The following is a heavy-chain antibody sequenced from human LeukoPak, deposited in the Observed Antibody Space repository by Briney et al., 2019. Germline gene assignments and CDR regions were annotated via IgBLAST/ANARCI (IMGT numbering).Heavy chain of an antibody. J-gene: IGHJ4*02. D-gene: IGHD3-22*01. V-gene: IGHV3-30-3*01. CDR2: ISYDGSNK. Sequence: GGSLRLSCAASGFTFSSYAMHWVRQAPGKGLEWAAVISYDGSNKYYADSVKGRFTISRDNSKNTLYLQMNSLRAEDTAVYYCAAPSSGYAIDYWGQGTLVTVSS. CDR1: GFTFSSYA. CDR3: AAPSSGYAIDY.